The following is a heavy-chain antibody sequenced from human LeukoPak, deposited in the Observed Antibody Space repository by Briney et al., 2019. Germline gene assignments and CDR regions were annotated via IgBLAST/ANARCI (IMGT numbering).Heavy chain of an antibody. V-gene: IGHV3-23*01. J-gene: IGHJ4*02. CDR3: AKTRPLDSSSWSHGDY. Sequence: GGSLRLSCAASGFTFTSYWMSWVRQAPGKGLEWVSAISGSGDSTYYGDSVKGRFTISRDNSKNTLYLQMNSLRAEDTAVYYCAKTRPLDSSSWSHGDYWGQGTLVTVSS. D-gene: IGHD6-13*01. CDR1: GFTFTSYW. CDR2: ISGSGDST.